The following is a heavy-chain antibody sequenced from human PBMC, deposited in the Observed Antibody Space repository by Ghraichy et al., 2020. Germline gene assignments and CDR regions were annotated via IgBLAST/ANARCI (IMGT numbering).Heavy chain of an antibody. CDR3: ARVSASETYYDSSEGYYGMDV. V-gene: IGHV3-66*02. CDR2: IYSGGST. J-gene: IGHJ6*02. D-gene: IGHD3-22*01. Sequence: GSLNISCAASGFTVSSNYMSWVRQAPGKGLEWVSVIYSGGSTYYADSVKGRFTISRDNSKNTLYLQMNSLRAEDTAVYYCARVSASETYYDSSEGYYGMDVWGQGTTVTVSS. CDR1: GFTVSSNY.